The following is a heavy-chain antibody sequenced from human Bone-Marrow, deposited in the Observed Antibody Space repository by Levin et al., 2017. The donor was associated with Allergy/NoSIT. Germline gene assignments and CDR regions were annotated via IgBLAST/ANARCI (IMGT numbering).Heavy chain of an antibody. CDR1: GFTFSSYW. J-gene: IGHJ6*02. Sequence: SCAASGFTFSSYWMSWVRQAPGKGLEWVANIKQDGSEKYYVDSVKGRFTISRDNAKNSLYLQMNSLRAEDTAVYYCARDGIAVAGYYYYGMDVWGQGTTVTVSS. D-gene: IGHD6-19*01. CDR2: IKQDGSEK. V-gene: IGHV3-7*01. CDR3: ARDGIAVAGYYYYGMDV.